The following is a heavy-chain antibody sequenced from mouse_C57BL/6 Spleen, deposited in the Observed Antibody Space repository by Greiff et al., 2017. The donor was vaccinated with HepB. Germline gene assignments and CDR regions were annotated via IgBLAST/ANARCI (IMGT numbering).Heavy chain of an antibody. CDR3: AEDPYGSSYGGFAY. V-gene: IGHV1-22*01. CDR1: GYTFTDYN. J-gene: IGHJ3*01. D-gene: IGHD1-1*01. Sequence: EVQLQQSGPELVKPGASVKMSCKASGYTFTDYNMHWVKQSHGKSLEWIGYINPNNGGTSYNQKFKGKATLTVNKSSSTAYMELRSLTSEDSAVYYCAEDPYGSSYGGFAYWGQGTLVTVSA. CDR2: INPNNGGT.